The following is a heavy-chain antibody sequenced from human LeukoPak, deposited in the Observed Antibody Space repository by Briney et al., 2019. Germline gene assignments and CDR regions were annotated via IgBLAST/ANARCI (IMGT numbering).Heavy chain of an antibody. CDR1: GLTFSIHW. CDR2: INQDGSDK. Sequence: GGSLRLSCAASGLTFSIHWMNWVRQAPGKGLECVANINQDGSDKYYVDSVKGRFTISRDNTKNSLYLQMNSLRAEDATVYYCVGGDYWGQGTLVTVSS. CDR3: VGGDY. V-gene: IGHV3-7*01. J-gene: IGHJ4*02.